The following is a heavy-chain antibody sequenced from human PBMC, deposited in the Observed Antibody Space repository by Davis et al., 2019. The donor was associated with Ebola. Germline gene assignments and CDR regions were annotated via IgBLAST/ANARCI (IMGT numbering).Heavy chain of an antibody. CDR1: GFSFTSYS. V-gene: IGHV3-23*01. J-gene: IGHJ4*02. Sequence: GGSLRLSCAASGFSFTSYSMNWVRQAPGKGLEWVAYISGGYTYYADSVKGRFTISRDNSKNTLYLQMNSLRAEDTAVYYCAKPAGYCSGGSCYPYFDYWGQGTLVTVSS. CDR3: AKPAGYCSGGSCYPYFDY. CDR2: ISGGYT. D-gene: IGHD2-15*01.